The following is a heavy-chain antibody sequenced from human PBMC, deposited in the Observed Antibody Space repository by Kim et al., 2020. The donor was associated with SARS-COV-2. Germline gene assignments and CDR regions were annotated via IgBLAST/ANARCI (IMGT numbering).Heavy chain of an antibody. V-gene: IGHV4-31*03. CDR3: ARAADSYYYDSSGYIRQWFRAAFDI. CDR1: GGSISSGGYY. J-gene: IGHJ3*02. CDR2: IYYSGST. D-gene: IGHD3-22*01. Sequence: SETLSLTCTVSGGSISSGGYYWSWIRQHPGKGLEWIGYIYYSGSTYYNPSLKSRVTISVDTSKNQFSLKLSSVTAADTAVYYCARAADSYYYDSSGYIRQWFRAAFDIWGQGTMVTVSS.